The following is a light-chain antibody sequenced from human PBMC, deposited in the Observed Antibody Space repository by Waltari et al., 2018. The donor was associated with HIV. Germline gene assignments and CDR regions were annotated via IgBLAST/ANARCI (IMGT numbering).Light chain of an antibody. CDR1: TSDVGLYKF. Sequence: QSALTQPASVSESPGQSITISCTGTTSDVGLYKFVSWYQQYPGRAPKLLIYDVNNRPSGVNNRFSGSKSGDTASLTISGLQAEDEADYYCSSYTSINTRVFGTGTTVTVL. V-gene: IGLV2-14*03. CDR2: DVN. J-gene: IGLJ1*01. CDR3: SSYTSINTRV.